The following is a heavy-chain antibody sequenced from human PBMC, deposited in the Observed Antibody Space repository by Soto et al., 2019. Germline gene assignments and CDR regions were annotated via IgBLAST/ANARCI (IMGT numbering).Heavy chain of an antibody. V-gene: IGHV3-30-3*01. J-gene: IGHJ6*02. CDR3: AASSATRDPPYYYYGMDV. CDR1: GFTFSSYA. D-gene: IGHD2-2*01. Sequence: PGXSLILSCAASGFTFSSYAMHCVRQAPFKGLELVAVISYDGSNKYYAGSVKGRFTISRDNSKNTLYLQMNSLRAEDTAVYYCAASSATRDPPYYYYGMDVWGQGTTVTVSS. CDR2: ISYDGSNK.